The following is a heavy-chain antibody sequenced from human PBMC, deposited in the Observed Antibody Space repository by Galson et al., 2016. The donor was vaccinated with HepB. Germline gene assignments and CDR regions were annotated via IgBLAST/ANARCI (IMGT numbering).Heavy chain of an antibody. D-gene: IGHD3-10*01. J-gene: IGHJ5*02. Sequence: FLRLSCAASGFTFDDYAMHWVRQVPGKGLQWVSGITWNSYNIDYADSVKGRFTISRDNARNSLYLQMNSLRPEDTALYYCARDVGGTYSSWFDAWGQGTLVTVSS. CDR1: GFTFDDYA. CDR3: ARDVGGTYSSWFDA. CDR2: ITWNSYNI. V-gene: IGHV3-9*01.